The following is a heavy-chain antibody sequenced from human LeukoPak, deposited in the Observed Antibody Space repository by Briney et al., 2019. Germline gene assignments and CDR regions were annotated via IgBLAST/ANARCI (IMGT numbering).Heavy chain of an antibody. CDR1: GYTFTSYG. CDR2: ISAYNGNT. Sequence: ASVKVSCKASGYTFTSYGISWVRQAPGQGLEWMGWISAYNGNTNYAQKLQGRVTMTTDTSTSTAYMELRSLRSDDTAVYYCARDQVQHARRGSRPYACVDPWDHGFLVTVTS. CDR3: ARDQVQHARRGSRPYACVDP. J-gene: IGHJ5*02. D-gene: IGHD1-1*01. V-gene: IGHV1-18*01.